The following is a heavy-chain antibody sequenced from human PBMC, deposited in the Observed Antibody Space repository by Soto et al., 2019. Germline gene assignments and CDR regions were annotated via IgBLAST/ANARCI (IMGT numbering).Heavy chain of an antibody. V-gene: IGHV4-59*01. CDR2: IYYSGST. J-gene: IGHJ4*02. Sequence: QVQLQESGPGLVKPSETLSLTCTVSGGSISSYYWSWIRQPPGKGLEWIGYIYYSGSTNYNPSLKSRVTISVETSKNQFSLKLSSVTAADTAVYCCARDFVGSGYDYWGQGTLVTVSS. CDR3: ARDFVGSGYDY. D-gene: IGHD6-19*01. CDR1: GGSISSYY.